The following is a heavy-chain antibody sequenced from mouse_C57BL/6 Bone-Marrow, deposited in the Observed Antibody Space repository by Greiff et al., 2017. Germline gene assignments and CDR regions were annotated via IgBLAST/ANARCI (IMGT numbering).Heavy chain of an antibody. Sequence: QVQLQQSGAELVRPGPSVKMSCKASGYTFTNYWIGWAKQRPGHGLEWIGDIYPGGGYTNYNEKFKGKATLAADKSSSTAYMQVSSLTSEDSANYYCAREGYYYGSYYAMDYWGQGTSVTVSS. D-gene: IGHD1-1*01. V-gene: IGHV1-63*01. CDR2: IYPGGGYT. CDR1: GYTFTNYW. J-gene: IGHJ4*01. CDR3: AREGYYYGSYYAMDY.